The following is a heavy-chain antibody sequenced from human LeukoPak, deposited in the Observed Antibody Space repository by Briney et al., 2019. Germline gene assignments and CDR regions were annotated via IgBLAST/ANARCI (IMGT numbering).Heavy chain of an antibody. CDR1: GYIFTDHF. D-gene: IGHD4-11*01. V-gene: IGHV1-2*02. CDR3: TRETMTSVTTSIDS. CDR2: INPNSGGT. Sequence: ASVKVSCKASGYIFTDHFMHWVRQAPGQGLEWMGWINPNSGGTNYAQKFQGRVTMTRDTSISAAYMELSRLRSDDAAVYYCTRETMTSVTTSIDSWGQGTLVTVSS. J-gene: IGHJ4*02.